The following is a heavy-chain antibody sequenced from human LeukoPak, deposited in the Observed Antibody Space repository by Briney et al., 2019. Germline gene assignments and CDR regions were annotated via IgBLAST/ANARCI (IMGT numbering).Heavy chain of an antibody. D-gene: IGHD3-22*01. V-gene: IGHV1-18*01. CDR1: GYTFTSYG. Sequence: ASVKVSCKASGYTFTSYGISWVRQAPGQGLEWMGWISAYNGNTNYAQKLQGRVTMTTDTSTSTAYMELRSLRSDDTAVYYCARPYYDSSAPPHAYWGQGTLVTASS. J-gene: IGHJ4*02. CDR2: ISAYNGNT. CDR3: ARPYYDSSAPPHAY.